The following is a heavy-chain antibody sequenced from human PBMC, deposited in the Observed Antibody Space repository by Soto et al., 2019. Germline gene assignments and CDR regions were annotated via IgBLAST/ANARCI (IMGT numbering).Heavy chain of an antibody. D-gene: IGHD1-1*01. J-gene: IGHJ4*02. CDR3: ARGVVGSGNDGFFDY. CDR1: GYTFSNYA. CDR2: ISGGNDNK. Sequence: QVQFVQSGTEVKKPGASVKVSCKAFGYTFSNYAVHWVRQAPGQTLEWMGWISGGNDNKAYSQKYQDRVTISKDTSARTVYMEMRSLRWEATAVYYCARGVVGSGNDGFFDYWGQGTVVTVSS. V-gene: IGHV1-3*01.